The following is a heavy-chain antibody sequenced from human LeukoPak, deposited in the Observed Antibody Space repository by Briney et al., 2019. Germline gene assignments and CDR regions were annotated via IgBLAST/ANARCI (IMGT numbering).Heavy chain of an antibody. CDR2: ISWNSGSI. CDR3: AKGSPGSTTDGDFDY. Sequence: GRSLGLSCAASGFTFDDYAMHWVRQAPGKGLEWVSGISWNSGSIGYADSVKGRFTISRDNAKNSLYLQMNSLRAEDTALYYCAKGSPGSTTDGDFDYWGQGTLVTVSS. CDR1: GFTFDDYA. V-gene: IGHV3-9*01. J-gene: IGHJ4*02. D-gene: IGHD2-2*01.